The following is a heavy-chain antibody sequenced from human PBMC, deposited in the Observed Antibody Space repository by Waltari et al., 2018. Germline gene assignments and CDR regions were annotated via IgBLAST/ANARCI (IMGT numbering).Heavy chain of an antibody. Sequence: QVQLVQSGAEVKKPGSSVKVSCEASGCYFSSHPIGWLRQAPGQGLEWMGGTIPRRRTANYAPQFQGRVTISADESTNRVHMQLRSLTFNDTAVYYCARLAGSQCGGGDCSLDLWGQGTVVAVSS. V-gene: IGHV1-69*11. CDR3: ARLAGSQCGGGDCSLDL. CDR1: GCYFSSHP. D-gene: IGHD2-21*02. CDR2: TIPRRRTA. J-gene: IGHJ1*01.